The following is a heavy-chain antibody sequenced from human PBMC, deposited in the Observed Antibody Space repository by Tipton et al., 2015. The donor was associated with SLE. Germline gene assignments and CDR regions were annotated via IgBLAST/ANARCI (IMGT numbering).Heavy chain of an antibody. J-gene: IGHJ4*02. CDR1: GGYIDTNSW. CDR3: ARDKLGGSYDY. Sequence: TLSLTCSVSGGYIDTNSWWVWVRQPPGKGLEWIGEIYYSGSANYNPSLKSRVTISVDTSKNQFSLKLSSVTAADTAVYYCARDKLGGSYDYWGQGTLVTVSS. D-gene: IGHD1-26*01. CDR2: IYYSGSA. V-gene: IGHV4-4*02.